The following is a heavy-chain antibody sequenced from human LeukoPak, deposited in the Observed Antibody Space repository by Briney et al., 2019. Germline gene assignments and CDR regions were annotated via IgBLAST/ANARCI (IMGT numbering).Heavy chain of an antibody. Sequence: SETLSRTCTVSGGSISSYYWSWIRQPPGKGLEWIGYIYYSGSTNYNPSLKSRVTISVDTSKNQFSLKLSSVTAADTAVYYCARVMDPRYYYYGMDVWGQGTTVTVSS. D-gene: IGHD2-2*03. CDR2: IYYSGST. V-gene: IGHV4-59*01. CDR3: ARVMDPRYYYYGMDV. J-gene: IGHJ6*02. CDR1: GGSISSYY.